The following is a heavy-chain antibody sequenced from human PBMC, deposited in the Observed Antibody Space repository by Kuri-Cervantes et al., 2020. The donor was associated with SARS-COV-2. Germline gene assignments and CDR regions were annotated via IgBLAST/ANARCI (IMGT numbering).Heavy chain of an antibody. V-gene: IGHV4-34*01. CDR2: LDHSGRA. J-gene: IGHJ3*01. CDR1: GGSFSGFY. Sequence: ESLKISCAVYGGSFSGFYWSWIRQSPGKGLEWIGELDHSGRANYNPSLKSRVTISVDKSKNQFSLTLASVTAADTAVYYCARAPTSIHGVLIALFSSNAFDVWGQGTKVTVSS. CDR3: ARAPTSIHGVLIALFSSNAFDV. D-gene: IGHD2-21*01.